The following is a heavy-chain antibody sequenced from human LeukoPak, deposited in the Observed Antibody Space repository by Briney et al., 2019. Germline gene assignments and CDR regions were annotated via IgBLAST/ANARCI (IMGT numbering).Heavy chain of an antibody. J-gene: IGHJ4*02. CDR2: IKYDGREK. CDR3: AKWGPYDILTGRIN. Sequence: GGSLRLSCTSSGFPFSSRWMHWVRQVPGKGPEWVANIKYDGREKYYVDSVKGRFTISRDNAKNSLYLQMNSLRAEDTAVYYCAKWGPYDILTGRINWGQGTLVTVSS. V-gene: IGHV3-7*03. D-gene: IGHD3-9*01. CDR1: GFPFSSRW.